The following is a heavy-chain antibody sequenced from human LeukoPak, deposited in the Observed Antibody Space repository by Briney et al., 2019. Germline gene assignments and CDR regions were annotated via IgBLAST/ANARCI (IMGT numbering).Heavy chain of an antibody. CDR2: ISYDGSNK. D-gene: IGHD6-19*01. V-gene: IGHV3-30*18. J-gene: IGHJ4*02. CDR1: GFTFSSYG. Sequence: GGSLRFSCAASGFTFSSYGMHWVRQAPGKGLEWVAVISYDGSNKYYADSVKGRFTISRDNSKNTLYLQMNSLRAEDTAVYYCAKTYSSGWPGDYWSQGTLVTVSS. CDR3: AKTYSSGWPGDY.